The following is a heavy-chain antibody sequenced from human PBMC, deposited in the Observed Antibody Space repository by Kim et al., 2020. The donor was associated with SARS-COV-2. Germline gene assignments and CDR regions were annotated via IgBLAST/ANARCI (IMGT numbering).Heavy chain of an antibody. Sequence: GGSLRLSCAASGFSFSSYSLTWVRQAPGKAPDWVSTISSGGGSTYYADSVKGRFTISRDNSKSTVYLQMNNLSAEDSAIYYCAKGSEKSITTFHSLGQGT. V-gene: IGHV3-23*01. CDR3: AKGSEKSITTFHS. CDR2: ISSGGGST. D-gene: IGHD1-20*01. CDR1: GFSFSSYS. J-gene: IGHJ4*02.